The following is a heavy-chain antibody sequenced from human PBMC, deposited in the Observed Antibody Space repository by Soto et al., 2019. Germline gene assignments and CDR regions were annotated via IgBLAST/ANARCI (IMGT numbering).Heavy chain of an antibody. Sequence: EVQLVESGGGLVQPGRSLRLSCAASGFTFDDYAMHWVRQAPGKGLEWVSGISWNSGSIGYADSVKGRFTISRDNAKNSLYLQMNSLRAEDTAVYYCARSWHSSSSLDYWGQGTLVTVSS. V-gene: IGHV3-9*01. J-gene: IGHJ4*02. D-gene: IGHD6-6*01. CDR3: ARSWHSSSSLDY. CDR1: GFTFDDYA. CDR2: ISWNSGSI.